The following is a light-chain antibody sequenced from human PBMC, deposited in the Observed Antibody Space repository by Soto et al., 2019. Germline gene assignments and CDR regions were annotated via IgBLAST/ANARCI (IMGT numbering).Light chain of an antibody. CDR2: DVS. CDR1: SSDVGGYNY. V-gene: IGLV2-14*01. J-gene: IGLJ2*01. Sequence: QSVLTQPASVSGSPGQSITISCTGTSSDVGGYNYVSWYQQHPGKAPKLMIYDVSNRPSGVSNRFSGSKSGNTASLTISGLQAEDEADSYCSSYTSSSPVVFGGGTQLTVL. CDR3: SSYTSSSPVV.